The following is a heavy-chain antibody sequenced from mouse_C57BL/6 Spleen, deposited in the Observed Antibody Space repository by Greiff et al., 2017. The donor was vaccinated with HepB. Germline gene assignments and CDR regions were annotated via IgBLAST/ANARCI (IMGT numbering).Heavy chain of an antibody. J-gene: IGHJ3*01. Sequence: QVQLKESGPELVKPGASVKISCKASGYSFTSYYIHWVKQRPGQGLEWIGWIYPGSGNTKYNEKFKGKATLTADTSSSTAYMQLSSLTSEDSAVYYCARDDYVFAYWGQGTLVTVSA. D-gene: IGHD2-4*01. V-gene: IGHV1-66*01. CDR3: ARDDYVFAY. CDR1: GYSFTSYY. CDR2: IYPGSGNT.